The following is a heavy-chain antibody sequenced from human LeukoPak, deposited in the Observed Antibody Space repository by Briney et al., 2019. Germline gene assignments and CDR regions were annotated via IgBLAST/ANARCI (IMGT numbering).Heavy chain of an antibody. Sequence: GGSLRLSCAASAFTFSRSAMSWVRQAPGKELEWVSVISGGGGITNYADSVKGRFTISRDNSNNTLSLQMNSLRVEDTAVYYCAKGGSTVTTEDVVDYWGQGTLVTVSS. V-gene: IGHV3-23*01. D-gene: IGHD4-17*01. CDR2: ISGGGGIT. CDR3: AKGGSTVTTEDVVDY. J-gene: IGHJ4*02. CDR1: AFTFSRSA.